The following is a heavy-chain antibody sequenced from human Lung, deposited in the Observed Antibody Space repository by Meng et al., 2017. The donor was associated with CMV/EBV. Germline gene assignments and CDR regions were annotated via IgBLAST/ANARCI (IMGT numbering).Heavy chain of an antibody. CDR2: INPDSGGT. V-gene: IGHV1-2*02. CDR3: AREDYHDNTSYQDFDY. D-gene: IGHD3-22*01. Sequence: AAKVSCXVSGYTFSDYYMHWVRQAPGQGLEWMGWINPDSGGTNYAQKFQGRVTMTRDMSISTAYMELGRLRSDDTTVYYCAREDYHDNTSYQDFDYWGQGTLVTVSS. CDR1: GYTFSDYY. J-gene: IGHJ4*02.